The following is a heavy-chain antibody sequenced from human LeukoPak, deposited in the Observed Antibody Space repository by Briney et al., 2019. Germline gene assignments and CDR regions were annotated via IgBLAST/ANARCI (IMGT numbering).Heavy chain of an antibody. CDR1: GFTFSSYS. CDR2: ISSSSSTI. Sequence: GGSLRLSCAASGFTFSSYSMNWVRQAPGKGLEWVSYISSSSSTIYYADSVKGRFTISRDNAKNSLYLQMNSLRAEDTAVYYCARDLSMTPFDYWGQGTLVTVSS. V-gene: IGHV3-48*01. J-gene: IGHJ4*02. CDR3: ARDLSMTPFDY.